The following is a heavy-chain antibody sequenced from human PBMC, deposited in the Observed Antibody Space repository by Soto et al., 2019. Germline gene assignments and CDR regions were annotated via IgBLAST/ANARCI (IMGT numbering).Heavy chain of an antibody. J-gene: IGHJ4*02. D-gene: IGHD2-21*02. Sequence: SVKVSCKVSGYTLTELSMHWVRQAPVKGLEWMGYFDPEDGETTYAQKFLGRVTMTKDTSTDTAYMELSSLRSEDTAVYYCATGFCGGDCFRFDYWGQGTLVTVSS. CDR1: GYTLTELS. CDR2: FDPEDGET. V-gene: IGHV1-24*01. CDR3: ATGFCGGDCFRFDY.